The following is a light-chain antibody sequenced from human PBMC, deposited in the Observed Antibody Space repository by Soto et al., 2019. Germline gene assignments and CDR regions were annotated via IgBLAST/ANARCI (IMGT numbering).Light chain of an antibody. V-gene: IGKV1-39*01. Sequence: DIQMTQSPSSVSASIGDTVIITCRASQDINVYLNWYQHKPGEVPKLLIYSASTLHSGVPSRFTGSGSETDVTLTIRGLQPEDFATYYCQHGYVAPYSFGQGTKVDI. CDR3: QHGYVAPYS. CDR2: SAS. J-gene: IGKJ2*03. CDR1: QDINVY.